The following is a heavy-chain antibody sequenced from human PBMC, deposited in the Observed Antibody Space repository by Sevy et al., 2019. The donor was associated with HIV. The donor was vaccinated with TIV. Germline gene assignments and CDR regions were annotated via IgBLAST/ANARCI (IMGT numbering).Heavy chain of an antibody. J-gene: IGHJ1*01. CDR3: ARGENDDEFFQY. D-gene: IGHD3-16*01. Sequence: GGSLRLSCAASGFSFSWYWMSWVRQTPEKGLEWVANIKQDGSEKNYVDSVKGRFTISRDNSRNILSLEMSSLTRDDTAVYYCARGENDDEFFQYWGQGTLVTVSS. CDR1: GFSFSWYW. CDR2: IKQDGSEK. V-gene: IGHV3-7*04.